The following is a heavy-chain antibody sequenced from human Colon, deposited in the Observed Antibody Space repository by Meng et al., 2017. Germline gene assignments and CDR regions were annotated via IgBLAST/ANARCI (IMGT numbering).Heavy chain of an antibody. CDR3: SRQTESTHDF. V-gene: IGHV3-73*01. CDR1: GFTFSGSH. J-gene: IGHJ4*02. CDR2: IRSKSDNYAT. Sequence: ESLKISCAASGFTFSGSHMHWVRQVSGKGLDWVGHIRSKSDNYATAYAASVEGRFTISRDDSKNTAYLHMNSLKTEDTAVYYCSRQTESTHDFWGQGTLVTVSS.